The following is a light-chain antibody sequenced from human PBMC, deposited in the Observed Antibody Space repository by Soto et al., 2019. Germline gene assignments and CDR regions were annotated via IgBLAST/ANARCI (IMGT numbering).Light chain of an antibody. Sequence: DIQLTQSPSFLSASVGDRVTITCRASQGISSYLAWYQQKPGKAPKLLIYAASTLQTGVPSRFSGSESGTEFTLTISSLQPEDFATYYCKQLNSYPLTFGQGTRLEIK. CDR2: AAS. V-gene: IGKV1-9*01. J-gene: IGKJ5*01. CDR3: KQLNSYPLT. CDR1: QGISSY.